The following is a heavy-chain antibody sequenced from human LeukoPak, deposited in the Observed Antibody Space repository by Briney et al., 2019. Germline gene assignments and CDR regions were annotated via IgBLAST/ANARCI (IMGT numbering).Heavy chain of an antibody. Sequence: SETLSLTCTVSGGSISTSSYYWGWIRQPPGKGLEWIGNVYYGGGTYYSPSLRSRLTISVDTSKNQFSLRLSSVTAADTAVYYCSITFYYDRPNAFDIWGQGTMVTVSS. V-gene: IGHV4-39*07. CDR1: GGSISTSSYY. CDR2: VYYGGGT. D-gene: IGHD3-22*01. CDR3: SITFYYDRPNAFDI. J-gene: IGHJ3*02.